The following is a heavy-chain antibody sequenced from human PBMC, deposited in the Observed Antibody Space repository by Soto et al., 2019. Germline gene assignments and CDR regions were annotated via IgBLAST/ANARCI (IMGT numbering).Heavy chain of an antibody. D-gene: IGHD3-22*01. J-gene: IGHJ4*02. CDR3: TTALGIDYVSSGRLGGWDY. Sequence: SVSNAWMNWVRQAPGKGLEWVGRIKSKTDGGTTDYAAPVKGRFTISRDDSKNTLYLQMNSLKTEDTAVYYSTTALGIDYVSSGRLGGWDYWGQGTLVTVSS. CDR1: SVSNAW. CDR2: IKSKTDGGTT. V-gene: IGHV3-15*07.